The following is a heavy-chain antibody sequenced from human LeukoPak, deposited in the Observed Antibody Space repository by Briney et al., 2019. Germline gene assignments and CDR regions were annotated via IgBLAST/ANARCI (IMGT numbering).Heavy chain of an antibody. CDR3: ARGLPLVFDY. Sequence: GGSLRLSCAASGFTVSSNYMSWVRHAPERGLEWVSVIYSDGSTYYADSVKGRFTISRDNSKNTLYLQMNSLRAEDTAVYYCARGLPLVFDYWGQGTLVTVSS. CDR1: GFTVSSNY. V-gene: IGHV3-66*01. J-gene: IGHJ4*02. CDR2: IYSDGST.